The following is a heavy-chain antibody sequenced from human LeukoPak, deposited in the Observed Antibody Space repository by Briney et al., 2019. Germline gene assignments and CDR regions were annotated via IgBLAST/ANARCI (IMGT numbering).Heavy chain of an antibody. CDR3: ARDSGLVVVITTDYYYGMDV. D-gene: IGHD3-22*01. CDR1: GYTFTSYG. CDR2: ISAYNGNT. V-gene: IGHV1-18*01. J-gene: IGHJ6*02. Sequence: ASVKVSCKASGYTFTSYGISWVRQAPGQGLEWMGWISAYNGNTNYAQKLQGRVTMTTDTSTSTAYMELRSLRPDDTAVYYCARDSGLVVVITTDYYYGMDVWGQGTTVTVSS.